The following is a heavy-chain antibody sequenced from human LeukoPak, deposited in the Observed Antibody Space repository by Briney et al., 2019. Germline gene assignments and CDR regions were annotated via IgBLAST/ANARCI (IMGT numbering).Heavy chain of an antibody. D-gene: IGHD6-13*01. CDR3: ARDLYGSSWYTNYYYYGMDV. V-gene: IGHV3-33*01. CDR2: VWYDGSNK. CDR1: GFTFSSYG. Sequence: GGSLSLSCAAPGFTFSSYGMHWVRQAPGKGLEWVAVVWYDGSNKYYADSVKGRFTISRDNSKNTLYLQMNSLRAEDTAVYYCARDLYGSSWYTNYYYYGMDVWGQGTTVTVSS. J-gene: IGHJ6*02.